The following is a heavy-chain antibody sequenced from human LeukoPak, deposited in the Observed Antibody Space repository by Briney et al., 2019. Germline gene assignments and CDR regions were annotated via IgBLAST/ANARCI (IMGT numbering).Heavy chain of an antibody. D-gene: IGHD3-22*01. Sequence: ASVKVSCKASGYTFTGYYMHWVRQAPGQGLEWMGWINPNSGGTNYAQKFQGRATMTRDTSISTAYMELSRLRSDDTAVYYCARDKTYYDSSGYYHYWGQGTLVTVSS. J-gene: IGHJ4*02. V-gene: IGHV1-2*02. CDR2: INPNSGGT. CDR1: GYTFTGYY. CDR3: ARDKTYYDSSGYYHY.